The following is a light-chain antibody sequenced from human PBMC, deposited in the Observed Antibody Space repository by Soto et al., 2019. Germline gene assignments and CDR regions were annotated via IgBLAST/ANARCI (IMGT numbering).Light chain of an antibody. CDR1: SSDVGSYNR. J-gene: IGLJ1*01. V-gene: IGLV2-18*02. Sequence: QSALTQPPSVSGSPGQSVNISCTGTSSDVGSYNRVSWYKQPPGAAPKLVIYEVIHRPSGVPDRFSGSKSGNTASLTISGLQAEDEADFYCYSYTSSSTYVFGTGTKLTVL. CDR3: YSYTSSSTYV. CDR2: EVI.